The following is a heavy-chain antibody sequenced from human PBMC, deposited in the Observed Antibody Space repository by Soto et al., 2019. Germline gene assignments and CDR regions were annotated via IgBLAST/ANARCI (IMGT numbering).Heavy chain of an antibody. CDR1: GGTFSSYT. V-gene: IGHV1-69*02. CDR3: ATRYVEGDYYNMDV. Sequence: QVQLVQSGAEVKKPGSSVKVSCKASGGTFSSYTISWVRQAPGQGLEWMGRIIPILGIPNYAQKFQGRLTITADKSTSTAYMELSSLRSEDTAVYYGATRYVEGDYYNMDVWGQGTTVTVSS. D-gene: IGHD4-17*01. CDR2: IIPILGIP. J-gene: IGHJ6*02.